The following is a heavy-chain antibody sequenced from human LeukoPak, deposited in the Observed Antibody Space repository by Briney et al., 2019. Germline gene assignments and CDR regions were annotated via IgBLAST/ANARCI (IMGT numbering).Heavy chain of an antibody. CDR3: ARDAYDILTGYQDYYFDY. Sequence: PGGSLRLSCAASGFTFSSYSMNWVRQAPGKGLEWVSSISSSSSYIYYADSVKDRFTISRDNAKNSLYLQMNSLRAEDTAVYYCARDAYDILTGYQDYYFDYWGQGTLVTVSS. D-gene: IGHD3-9*01. CDR2: ISSSSSYI. J-gene: IGHJ4*02. CDR1: GFTFSSYS. V-gene: IGHV3-21*01.